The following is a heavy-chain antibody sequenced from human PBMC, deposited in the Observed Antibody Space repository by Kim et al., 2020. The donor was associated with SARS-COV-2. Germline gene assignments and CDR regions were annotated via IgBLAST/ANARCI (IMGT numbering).Heavy chain of an antibody. J-gene: IGHJ6*02. Sequence: GGSLRLSCAASGFTFSSYGMHWVRQAPGKGLEWVAVISYDGSNKYYADSVKGRFTISRYNSKNTLYLQMNSLRAEDTAVYYCARDQDSGTMVRGVIITGNLDVWGQGTTVTVSS. CDR1: GFTFSSYG. D-gene: IGHD3-10*01. V-gene: IGHV3-33*05. CDR2: ISYDGSNK. CDR3: ARDQDSGTMVRGVIITGNLDV.